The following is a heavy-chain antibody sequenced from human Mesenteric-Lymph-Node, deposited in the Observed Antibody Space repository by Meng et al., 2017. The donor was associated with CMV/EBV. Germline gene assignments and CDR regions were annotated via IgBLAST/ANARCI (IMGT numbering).Heavy chain of an antibody. CDR3: AKVDGGVDFWSGYYDY. J-gene: IGHJ4*02. Sequence: GGSLRLSCAASGFTFDDYTMHWVRQAPGKGLEWVSLISWDGGSTYYADSVKGRFTISRDNSKNSLYLQMNSLRTEDTALYYCAKVDGGVDFWSGYYDYWGQGTLVTVPQ. V-gene: IGHV3-43*01. CDR2: ISWDGGST. D-gene: IGHD3-3*01. CDR1: GFTFDDYT.